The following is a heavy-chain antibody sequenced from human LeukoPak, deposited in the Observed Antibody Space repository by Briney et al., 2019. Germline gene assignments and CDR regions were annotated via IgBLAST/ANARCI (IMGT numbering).Heavy chain of an antibody. CDR2: INTDGSIT. Sequence: GCPRLSPAPSVFTPCDYSMHSGPPVPGRGLVWVSHINTDGSITSYADSVKGRFTISRDNAKNTLYLQMNSLRAEEDTGVYYCTRSLATKYWGQGTLVIVSS. D-gene: IGHD5-24*01. CDR3: TRSLATKY. CDR1: VFTPCDYS. J-gene: IGHJ4*02. V-gene: IGHV3-74*01.